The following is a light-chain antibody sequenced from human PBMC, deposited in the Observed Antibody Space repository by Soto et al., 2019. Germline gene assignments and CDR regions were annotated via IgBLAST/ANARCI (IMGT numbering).Light chain of an antibody. Sequence: QSALTQPRSVSGAPGQSVTISCTGTSSDVGGYNYVSWYQQHPGKAPKLMIYDVSKRPSGVPDRLSGSKSGSTASLTISGLQAEDEVDCYCCSYAGSYTFWVFVGGTQLPVL. CDR3: CSYAGSYTFWV. J-gene: IGLJ3*02. V-gene: IGLV2-11*01. CDR2: DVS. CDR1: SSDVGGYNY.